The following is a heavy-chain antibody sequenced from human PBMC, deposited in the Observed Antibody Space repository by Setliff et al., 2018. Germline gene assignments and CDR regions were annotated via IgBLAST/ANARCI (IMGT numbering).Heavy chain of an antibody. CDR2: ISHSNTYI. V-gene: IGHV3-21*04. J-gene: IGHJ4*02. D-gene: IGHD3-22*01. CDR3: AKDYYYDSSGPPCFDS. CDR1: GFAFTTYD. Sequence: PGGSLRLSCAASGFAFTTYDMNWVRQAPGRGLEWVSSISHSNTYIYYADSVKGRFTISRDNATNSLYLQMTYLRAEDTAVYYCAKDYYYDSSGPPCFDSWGQGTLVTVS.